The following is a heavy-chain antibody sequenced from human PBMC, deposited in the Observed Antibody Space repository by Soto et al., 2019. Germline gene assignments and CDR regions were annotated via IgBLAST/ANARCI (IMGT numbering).Heavy chain of an antibody. CDR2: SYYSGTT. CDR1: GASISVHSYY. D-gene: IGHD2-8*02. Sequence: SETLSLTCTVSGASISVHSYYWTWIRQPPGKGLEWIGSSYYSGTTYFNPSLKSRATISVDTSKNQFSLRLTSVTAADTAIYYCTRRYNCTDNYFDPWGPGALVTVSS. V-gene: IGHV4-39*01. J-gene: IGHJ5*02. CDR3: TRRYNCTDNYFDP.